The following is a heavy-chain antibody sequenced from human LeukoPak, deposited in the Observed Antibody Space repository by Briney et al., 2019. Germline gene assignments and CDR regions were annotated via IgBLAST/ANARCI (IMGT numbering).Heavy chain of an antibody. CDR1: GGSISSYY. CDR2: IYYSGST. Sequence: SETLSLTCTVSGGSISSYYWSWIRQPPGKGLEWIGYIYYSGSTNYNPSLKSRVTISVDTSKNQFSLKLSSVTAADTAVYYCARALWFGDPFDYWGQGTLVTVSS. CDR3: ARALWFGDPFDY. V-gene: IGHV4-59*12. J-gene: IGHJ4*02. D-gene: IGHD3-10*01.